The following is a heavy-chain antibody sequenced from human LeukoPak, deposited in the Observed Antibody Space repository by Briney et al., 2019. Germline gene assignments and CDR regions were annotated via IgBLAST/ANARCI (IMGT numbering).Heavy chain of an antibody. D-gene: IGHD6-19*01. CDR3: ARRQTFADSTAWYDTFDI. CDR1: GGSISTYY. J-gene: IGHJ3*02. Sequence: SETLSLTCTVSGGSISTYYWSWIRQPPGKGLEFIAYIYRSGIINYNPSPQSRVTMSVDTSENRFSLNLSSMTAADTAVYYCARRQTFADSTAWYDTFDIWGHGTMVTVSS. V-gene: IGHV4-59*08. CDR2: IYRSGII.